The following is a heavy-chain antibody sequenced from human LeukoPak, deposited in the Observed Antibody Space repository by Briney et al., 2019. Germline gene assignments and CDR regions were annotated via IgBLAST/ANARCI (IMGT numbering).Heavy chain of an antibody. D-gene: IGHD3-3*01. CDR1: GGSISSYY. CDR3: ARGERKGIFGVVTHWFDP. V-gene: IGHV4-4*07. J-gene: IGHJ5*02. CDR2: IYTSGGT. Sequence: SETLSLTCTVSGGSISSYYWSWIRQPAGKGLEWIGRIYTSGGTNYNPSLKSRVTMSVDTSKNQFSLKLSSVTAADTAVYYCARGERKGIFGVVTHWFDPWGQGTLVTVSS.